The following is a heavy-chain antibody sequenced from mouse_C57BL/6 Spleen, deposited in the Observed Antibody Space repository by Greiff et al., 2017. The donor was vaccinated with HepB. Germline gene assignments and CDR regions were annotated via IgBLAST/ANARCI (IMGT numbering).Heavy chain of an antibody. J-gene: IGHJ4*01. V-gene: IGHV1-66*01. CDR3: ASPDYYGSSNAMDY. CDR2: IYPGSGNT. D-gene: IGHD1-1*01. CDR1: GYSFTSYY. Sequence: VQLQQSGPELVKPGASVKISCKASGYSFTSYYIHWVKQRPGQGLEWIGWIYPGSGNTKYDEKFKGKATLTADTSSSTAYMQLSSLTSEDSAVYYCASPDYYGSSNAMDYWGQGPSVTVSS.